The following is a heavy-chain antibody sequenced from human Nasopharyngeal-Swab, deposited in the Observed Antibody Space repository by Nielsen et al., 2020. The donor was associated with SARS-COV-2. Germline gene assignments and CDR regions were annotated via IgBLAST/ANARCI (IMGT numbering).Heavy chain of an antibody. Sequence: GESPKIPCAASGFTFSSYWMSWVRQAPGKGLEWVANIKQDGSEKYYADSVKGRFTISRDNSKNTLYLQMNSLGAEDTAVYYCARDSLGGAANSAFDIWGQGTMVTVSS. V-gene: IGHV3-7*01. CDR2: IKQDGSEK. D-gene: IGHD4/OR15-4a*01. CDR1: GFTFSSYW. CDR3: ARDSLGGAANSAFDI. J-gene: IGHJ3*02.